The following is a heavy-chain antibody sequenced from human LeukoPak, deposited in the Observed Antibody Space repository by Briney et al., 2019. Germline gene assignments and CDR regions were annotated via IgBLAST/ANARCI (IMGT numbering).Heavy chain of an antibody. CDR3: AKVVQYTASTGTGLAS. V-gene: IGHV3-33*06. Sequence: PGGSLRLSCAASGFTFMNFGMHWVREAPGKGLDWVAVIWYDGSFIYYADSVRGRFIISRDNAKNTLYLQMNSVRAEDTAIYYCAKVVQYTASTGTGLASWGQGTLVTVSS. CDR2: IWYDGSFI. D-gene: IGHD6-13*01. CDR1: GFTFMNFG. J-gene: IGHJ4*02.